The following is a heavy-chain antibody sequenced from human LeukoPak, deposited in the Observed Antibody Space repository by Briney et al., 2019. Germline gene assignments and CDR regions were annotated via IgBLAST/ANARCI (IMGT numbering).Heavy chain of an antibody. CDR1: GGSFSGYY. Sequence: SETLSLTCAVYGGSFSGYYWTWIRQSPGKGLEWIGEVSHSGSTNYNPSLKSRVTISVDASKNQFSLQLSSVTAADTAVYYCARGGYTYGYVDYWDQGTLVTVSS. CDR3: ARGGYTYGYVDY. V-gene: IGHV4-34*01. CDR2: VSHSGST. J-gene: IGHJ4*02. D-gene: IGHD5-18*01.